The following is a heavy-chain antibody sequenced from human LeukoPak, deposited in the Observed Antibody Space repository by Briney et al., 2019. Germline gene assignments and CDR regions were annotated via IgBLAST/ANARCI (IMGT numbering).Heavy chain of an antibody. Sequence: GGSLRLSCAASGFTFDDYGMSWVRQAPGKGLEWVSGINWNGGSTGYADSVKGRLTISRDNAKNSLYLQMNSLRAEDTALYYCARDGGSATRYNYYYYYMDVWGKGTTVTVSS. CDR3: ARDGGSATRYNYYYYYMDV. V-gene: IGHV3-20*04. J-gene: IGHJ6*03. CDR2: INWNGGST. CDR1: GFTFDDYG. D-gene: IGHD1-26*01.